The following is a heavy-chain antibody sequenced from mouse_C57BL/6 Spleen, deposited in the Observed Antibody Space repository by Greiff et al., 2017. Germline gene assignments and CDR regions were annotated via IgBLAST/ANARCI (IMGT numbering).Heavy chain of an antibody. Sequence: QVQLQQPGPGLVQPSQSLSITCTVSGFSLTSYGVHWVRQSPGKGLEWLGVIWSGGSTDYNAAFISRLSISKDNSKSQVFFKMNSRQADDTAIYYCAREEGLGFDYWGQGTTLTVSS. V-gene: IGHV2-2*01. D-gene: IGHD4-1*01. CDR2: IWSGGST. J-gene: IGHJ2*01. CDR1: GFSLTSYG. CDR3: AREEGLGFDY.